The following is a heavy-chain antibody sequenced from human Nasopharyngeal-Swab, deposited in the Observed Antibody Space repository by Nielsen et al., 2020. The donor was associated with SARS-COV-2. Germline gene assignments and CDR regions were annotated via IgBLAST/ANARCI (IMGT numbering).Heavy chain of an antibody. J-gene: IGHJ4*02. CDR1: GGSISSYY. CDR3: ARILTIFGVVASYYFDY. V-gene: IGHV4-59*01. D-gene: IGHD3-3*01. Sequence: SETLSLTCTVSGGSISSYYWSWIRQPPGKGLEWIGYIYYSGSTNYKPSLKSRVTISVDTSKNQFSLKLSSVTAADTAVYYCARILTIFGVVASYYFDYWGQGTLVTVSS. CDR2: IYYSGST.